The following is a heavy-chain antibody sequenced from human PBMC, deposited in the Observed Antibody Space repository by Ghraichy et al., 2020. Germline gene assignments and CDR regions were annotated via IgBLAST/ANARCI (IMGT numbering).Heavy chain of an antibody. Sequence: GGSRRLSCAASGITLSSYWMSWVRQAPGKGLEWVANINQDGSERNYVGSLKGRLTISRDNAKNSLYLQMSALRAEDTAVYYCASHNDWKFDDWGQGALVTVSS. CDR2: INQDGSER. V-gene: IGHV3-7*02. CDR3: ASHNDWKFDD. D-gene: IGHD1-1*01. CDR1: GITLSSYW. J-gene: IGHJ4*02.